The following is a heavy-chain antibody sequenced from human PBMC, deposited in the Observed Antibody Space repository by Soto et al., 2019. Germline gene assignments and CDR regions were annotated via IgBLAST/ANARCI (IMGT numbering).Heavy chain of an antibody. J-gene: IGHJ5*02. D-gene: IGHD5-18*01. CDR2: MNPGSGDT. V-gene: IGHV1-8*01. Sequence: ASVKVSCQASVYTFINNDVTWVGQATGQGLEWMGWMNPGSGDTGYAKKFQGRVTMTRDISIATAYMELTGLTSEDTAIYYCARMESFGSLNWFDPWGQGTLVTVSS. CDR1: VYTFINND. CDR3: ARMESFGSLNWFDP.